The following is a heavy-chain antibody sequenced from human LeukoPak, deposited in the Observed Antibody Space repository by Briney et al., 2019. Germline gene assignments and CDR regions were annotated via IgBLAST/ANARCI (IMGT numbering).Heavy chain of an antibody. D-gene: IGHD5-12*01. CDR1: GFTFSSYA. Sequence: GSLRLSCAASGFTFSSYAMSWVRQAPGKGLEWVSAISGSGGSTYYADSVKGRFTISRDNSKNTLYLQMNCLRAEDTAVYYCAKLRIVATELWFDPWGQGTLVTVSS. CDR3: AKLRIVATELWFDP. CDR2: ISGSGGST. V-gene: IGHV3-23*01. J-gene: IGHJ5*02.